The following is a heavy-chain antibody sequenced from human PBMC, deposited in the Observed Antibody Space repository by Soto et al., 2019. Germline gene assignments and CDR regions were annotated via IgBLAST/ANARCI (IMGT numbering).Heavy chain of an antibody. D-gene: IGHD1-26*01. V-gene: IGHV4-30-4*01. CDR1: GGSISSGDYY. Sequence: QVQLQESGPGLVKPSQTLSLPCTVSGGSISSGDYYWSWIRQPPGKGLEWIGYIYYSGSTDYNPSLKSRGTISGDTSKHQFSLKLSSVTAADTAVYYCAGERVGATEYYFDYWGQGTLVTVSS. J-gene: IGHJ4*02. CDR2: IYYSGST. CDR3: AGERVGATEYYFDY.